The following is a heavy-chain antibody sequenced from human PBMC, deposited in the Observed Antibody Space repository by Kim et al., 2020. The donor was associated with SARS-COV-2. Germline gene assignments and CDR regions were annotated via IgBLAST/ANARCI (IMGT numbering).Heavy chain of an antibody. CDR3: ARHVLGYDILTGYYKWGDWFDP. CDR2: IDPSDSYT. CDR1: GYSFTSYW. Sequence: GESLKISCKGSGYSFTSYWISWVRQMPGKGLEWMGRIDPSDSYTNYSPSFQGHVTISADKSISTAYLQWSSLKASDTAMYYCARHVLGYDILTGYYKWGDWFDPWGQGTLVTVSS. V-gene: IGHV5-10-1*01. D-gene: IGHD3-9*01. J-gene: IGHJ5*02.